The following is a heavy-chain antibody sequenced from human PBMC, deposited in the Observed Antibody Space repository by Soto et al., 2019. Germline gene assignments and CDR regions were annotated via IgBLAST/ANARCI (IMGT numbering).Heavy chain of an antibody. CDR3: ARSSDSSGYFHFDY. Sequence: GASVKVSCKASGVTFSSCAISWVRQAPGQGLEWMGGIIPIFGTANYAQKFQGRVTITADESTSTAYMELSSLRSEDTAVYYCARSSDSSGYFHFDYWGQGTLVTVSS. D-gene: IGHD3-22*01. CDR1: GVTFSSCA. J-gene: IGHJ4*02. CDR2: IIPIFGTA. V-gene: IGHV1-69*13.